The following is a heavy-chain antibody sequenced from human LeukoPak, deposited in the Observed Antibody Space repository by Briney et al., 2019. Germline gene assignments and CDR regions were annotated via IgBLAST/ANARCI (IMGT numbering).Heavy chain of an antibody. CDR1: GVTFSSFW. D-gene: IGHD4-17*01. J-gene: IGHJ6*03. CDR3: ARATATLRVSNFRAGREHFYYSMDL. Sequence: GGSLRLSCAAPGVTFSSFWMTWVRQGPGKGLELLAYIKQDENEFSYGASVKSRFNISRDNVNNLLFLTMTRLRGEDTALYYCARATATLRVSNFRAGREHFYYSMDLWGKGTAVTVSS. V-gene: IGHV3-7*01. CDR2: IKQDENEF.